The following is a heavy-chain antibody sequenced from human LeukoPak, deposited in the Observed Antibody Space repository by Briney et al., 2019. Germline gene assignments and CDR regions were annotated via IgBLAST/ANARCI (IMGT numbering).Heavy chain of an antibody. CDR3: SRGSYNLWSGFSY. Sequence: GGSLRLSCEVSGFTMSDYYMMWVRQAPGKGLEWISCISGTGSTIYYADSMKGRFTISRDIGKKSVYLQMTALRADDTAVYYCSRGSYNLWSGFSYWGQGTLVTVSS. V-gene: IGHV3-69-1*02. J-gene: IGHJ4*02. D-gene: IGHD3-3*01. CDR2: ISGTGSTI. CDR1: GFTMSDYY.